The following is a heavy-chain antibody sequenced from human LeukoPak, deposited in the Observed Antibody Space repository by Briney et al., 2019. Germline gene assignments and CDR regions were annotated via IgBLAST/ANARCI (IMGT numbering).Heavy chain of an antibody. Sequence: PGGSLRLSCAASGFTFSNYRMHWVRQAPGKGLVCVSGINIDETSTSYADSVKCRFTISRDNFQRTVYLQMNSLRAEDTAVYYCATLEGYWGQGTLVTVSS. J-gene: IGHJ4*02. V-gene: IGHV3-74*01. CDR1: GFTFSNYR. CDR3: ATLEGY. D-gene: IGHD2/OR15-2a*01. CDR2: INIDETST.